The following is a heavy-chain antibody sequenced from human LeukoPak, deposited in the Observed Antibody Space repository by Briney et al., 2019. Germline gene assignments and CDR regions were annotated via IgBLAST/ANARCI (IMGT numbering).Heavy chain of an antibody. CDR3: AREGPHGSGIYYNPLDY. V-gene: IGHV4-39*02. J-gene: IGHJ4*02. CDR1: GGFIGSSAYS. D-gene: IGHD3-10*01. CDR2: ISYTGTT. Sequence: KASETLSLTCTVSGGFIGSSAYSWGWIRQPPGKGLEWIGSISYTGTTYYNPSLKSRVTISLDTSKNQFSLKLISVTAADTALYYCAREGPHGSGIYYNPLDYWGQGALVIVSS.